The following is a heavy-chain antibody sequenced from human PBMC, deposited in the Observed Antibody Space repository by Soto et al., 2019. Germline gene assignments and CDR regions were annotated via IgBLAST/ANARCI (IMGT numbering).Heavy chain of an antibody. J-gene: IGHJ4*02. Sequence: EVQLLESGGGLVQPGGSLRLSCAASGFTFSSYAMSWVRQAPGKGLEWVSAISGSGGSTYYADSVKGRFTISRDNSKNTLYLQMNSLRAEDTAVYYCAKLGGYCTNGVCYRGYWGQGTLVTVSS. CDR1: GFTFSSYA. D-gene: IGHD2-8*01. CDR2: ISGSGGST. CDR3: AKLGGYCTNGVCYRGY. V-gene: IGHV3-23*01.